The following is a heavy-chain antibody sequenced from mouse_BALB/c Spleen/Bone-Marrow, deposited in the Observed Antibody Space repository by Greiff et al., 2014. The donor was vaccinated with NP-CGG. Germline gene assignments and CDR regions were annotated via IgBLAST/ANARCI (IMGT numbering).Heavy chain of an antibody. CDR1: GYSFTDSN. J-gene: IGHJ2*01. Sequence: VQVQQSGPELEKPGASVKISCKASGYSFTDSNMNWVKQSNGKNLEWIGNIDPYYGGTSYSQKFKGKATLTVDKSSSTAYMQLRSLTSEDSAVYYCAKKDYGSSSFDYWGQGTTLTVSS. V-gene: IGHV1-39*01. CDR3: AKKDYGSSSFDY. CDR2: IDPYYGGT. D-gene: IGHD1-1*01.